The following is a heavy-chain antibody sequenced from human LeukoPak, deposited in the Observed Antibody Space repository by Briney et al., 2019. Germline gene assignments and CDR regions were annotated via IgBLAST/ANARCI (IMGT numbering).Heavy chain of an antibody. Sequence: GGSLRLSCAASGFTVSSNYMSWVRQAPGKGLEWVSVIYSGGSTYYADSVKGRFTISRDSSKNTLYLQMNSLRAEDTAVYYCARDRPYYYDSSGYPRAFDYWGQGTLVTVSS. D-gene: IGHD3-22*01. CDR3: ARDRPYYYDSSGYPRAFDY. CDR2: IYSGGST. J-gene: IGHJ4*02. V-gene: IGHV3-66*02. CDR1: GFTVSSNY.